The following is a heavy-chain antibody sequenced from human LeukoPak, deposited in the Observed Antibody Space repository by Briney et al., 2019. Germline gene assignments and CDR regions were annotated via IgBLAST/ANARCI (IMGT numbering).Heavy chain of an antibody. CDR3: AKDQEGYCSGGSCYLGY. J-gene: IGHJ4*02. Sequence: GGSLRLSCAASGFTFSSYAMSWVRQAPGKGLEWVSAISGSGGSTYYADSVKGRFTISRDNSKDTLYLQMNSLRAEDTAVYYRAKDQEGYCSGGSCYLGYWGQGTLVTVSS. CDR2: ISGSGGST. V-gene: IGHV3-23*01. CDR1: GFTFSSYA. D-gene: IGHD2-15*01.